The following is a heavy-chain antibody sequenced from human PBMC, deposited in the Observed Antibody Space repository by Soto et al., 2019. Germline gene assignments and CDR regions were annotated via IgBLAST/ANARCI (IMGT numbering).Heavy chain of an antibody. Sequence: QLQLQESGPGLVKPSETLSLTCTVSGGSISSSSYYWGWIRQPPGKGLEWIGSIYYSGSTYYNPSLKSRVTISVDTSKNQFSLKLSSVTAADTAVYYCARHLYYYDSSGYYLGDIDYWGQGTLVTVSS. V-gene: IGHV4-39*01. J-gene: IGHJ4*02. CDR3: ARHLYYYDSSGYYLGDIDY. CDR1: GGSISSSSYY. D-gene: IGHD3-22*01. CDR2: IYYSGST.